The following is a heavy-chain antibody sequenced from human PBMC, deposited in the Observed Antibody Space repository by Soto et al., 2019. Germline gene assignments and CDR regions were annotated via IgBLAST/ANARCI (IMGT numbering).Heavy chain of an antibody. V-gene: IGHV3-7*01. CDR2: IKEDGSDK. Sequence: DVQLLESGGALVQPGESLRLSCAASGFTFEKYWMTWARQAPGKGLELVANIKEDGSDKTYVDSVKGRFTVSRDNTKDFLFLQMNSLRDEDTAVYYCARGWSTDYWGQGTLVIVSS. J-gene: IGHJ4*02. CDR3: ARGWSTDY. CDR1: GFTFEKYW. D-gene: IGHD6-13*01.